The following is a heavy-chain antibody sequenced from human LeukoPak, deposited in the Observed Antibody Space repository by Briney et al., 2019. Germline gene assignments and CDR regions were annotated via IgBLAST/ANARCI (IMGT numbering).Heavy chain of an antibody. V-gene: IGHV3-23*01. Sequence: GGSLRLSCAASGFTFSSYAMSWVRQAPGKGLEWVSAISGSGGSTYYADSVNGRFTISRDNSKNTLYLKMNSLRAEDTAVYYCAKGPPPYSSSWYYFDYWGQGTLVTVSS. D-gene: IGHD6-13*01. CDR1: GFTFSSYA. CDR3: AKGPPPYSSSWYYFDY. J-gene: IGHJ4*02. CDR2: ISGSGGST.